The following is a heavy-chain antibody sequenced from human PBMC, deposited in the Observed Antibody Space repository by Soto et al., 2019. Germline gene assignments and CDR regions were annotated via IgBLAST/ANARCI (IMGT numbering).Heavy chain of an antibody. Sequence: PSETLSLTCTVSGGSISSFYWSWIRQPPGKGLEWIGYIYSSGSTNYNPSLKSRVTMSIDTSKNQFSLKLSSVTAADTAVYYCARGSYVPDDAFDIWGQGTMVTVSS. J-gene: IGHJ3*02. V-gene: IGHV4-59*01. CDR1: GGSISSFY. CDR3: ARGSYVPDDAFDI. CDR2: IYSSGST. D-gene: IGHD1-26*01.